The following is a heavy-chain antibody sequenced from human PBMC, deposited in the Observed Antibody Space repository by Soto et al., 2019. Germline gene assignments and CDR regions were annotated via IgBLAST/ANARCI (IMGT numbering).Heavy chain of an antibody. CDR1: GGTFSSYA. CDR3: ARGEGNSGYDIIGYCSGGSCAILNP. J-gene: IGHJ5*02. V-gene: IGHV1-69*06. Sequence: ASVKVSCKASGGTFSSYAISWVRQAPGQGLEWMGGIIPIFGTANYAQKFQGRVTITADKSTSTAYMELSSLRSEDTAVYYCARGEGNSGYDIIGYCSGGSCAILNPWGQGTLVTVSS. CDR2: IIPIFGTA. D-gene: IGHD2-15*01.